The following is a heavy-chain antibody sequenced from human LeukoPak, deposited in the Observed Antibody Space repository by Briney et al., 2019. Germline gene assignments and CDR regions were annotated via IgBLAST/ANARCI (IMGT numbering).Heavy chain of an antibody. CDR1: GFTFSGYS. CDR2: ISSSSSYI. V-gene: IGHV3-21*01. J-gene: IGHJ6*03. D-gene: IGHD6-19*01. CDR3: AREGSDWNYYYYMDV. Sequence: RAGGSLRLSCAASGFTFSGYSMNWVRQAPGKGLEWVSSISSSSSYIYYADSVKGRFTISRDNAKNSLYLQMNSLRAEDTAVYYCAREGSDWNYYYYMDVWGKGTTVTISS.